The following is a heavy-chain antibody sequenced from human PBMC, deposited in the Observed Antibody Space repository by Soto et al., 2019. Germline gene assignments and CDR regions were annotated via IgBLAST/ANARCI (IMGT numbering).Heavy chain of an antibody. D-gene: IGHD3-22*01. CDR1: GYSFTSYW. Sequence: GESLKISCNGSGYSFTSYWISWVRQMPGKGLEWMGRIDPSDSYTNYSPSFQGHVTISADKSISTAYLQWSSLKASDTAMYYCARGGERITMIVVVPEPYDYWGQGTLVTVSS. CDR3: ARGGERITMIVVVPEPYDY. CDR2: IDPSDSYT. J-gene: IGHJ4*02. V-gene: IGHV5-10-1*01.